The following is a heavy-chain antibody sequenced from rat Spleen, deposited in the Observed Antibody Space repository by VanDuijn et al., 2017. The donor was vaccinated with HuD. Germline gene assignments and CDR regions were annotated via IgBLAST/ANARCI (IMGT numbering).Heavy chain of an antibody. Sequence: EVQLVESGGGLVQPGRSLKLSCAASGFTFSDYAMAWVRQAPKKGLEWVATIVYDGSRTYYRDSVRGRFTISRDIAKATLFLQMDSLRSEDTATYYCATAGSRVSRFAYWGQGTLVTVSS. J-gene: IGHJ3*01. CDR2: IVYDGSRT. D-gene: IGHD1-4*01. V-gene: IGHV5S10*01. CDR3: ATAGSRVSRFAY. CDR1: GFTFSDYA.